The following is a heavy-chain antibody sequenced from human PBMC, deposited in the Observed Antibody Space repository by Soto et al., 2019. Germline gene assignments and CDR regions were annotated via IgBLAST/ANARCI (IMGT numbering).Heavy chain of an antibody. CDR3: ARDKITGLFDY. D-gene: IGHD2-8*02. V-gene: IGHV4-34*01. Sequence: PSETLSLTCAVYGGSFSGYSWGWIRQPPGKGLEWIGDINNSESPNYNPSLKSRVTISVDTSKNQFSLKLTSVTAADTAVYYCARDKITGLFDYWGQGTLVTVSS. J-gene: IGHJ4*02. CDR2: INNSESP. CDR1: GGSFSGYS.